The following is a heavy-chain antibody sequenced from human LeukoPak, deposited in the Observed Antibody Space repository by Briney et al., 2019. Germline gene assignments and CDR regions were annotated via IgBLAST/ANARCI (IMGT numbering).Heavy chain of an antibody. D-gene: IGHD3-22*01. V-gene: IGHV1-2*02. J-gene: IGHJ4*02. CDR2: INPNSGAA. Sequence: ASVKVSCKASGYTFTGYYMHWVRQAPGQGPEWMGWINPNSGAANHAQNFQGRVTMTRDTSISTAYMELSSLRSDDTAVYYCASRTNYYDSSGNYHGGFFFDYWGQGTLVTVSS. CDR1: GYTFTGYY. CDR3: ASRTNYYDSSGNYHGGFFFDY.